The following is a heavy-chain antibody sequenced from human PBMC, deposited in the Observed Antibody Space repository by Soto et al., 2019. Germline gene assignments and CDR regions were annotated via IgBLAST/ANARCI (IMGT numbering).Heavy chain of an antibody. D-gene: IGHD3-9*01. CDR3: ARDTSYGILTGYYYYYGMDV. CDR2: IIPIFGTA. V-gene: IGHV1-69*13. J-gene: IGHJ6*02. CDR1: GGTFSSYA. Sequence: SVKVSCKASGGTFSSYAISWVRQAPGQGLEWMGGIIPIFGTANYAQKFQGRVTITADESTSTAYMELSSLRSEDTAVYYCARDTSYGILTGYYYYYGMDVWGQGTTVTVSS.